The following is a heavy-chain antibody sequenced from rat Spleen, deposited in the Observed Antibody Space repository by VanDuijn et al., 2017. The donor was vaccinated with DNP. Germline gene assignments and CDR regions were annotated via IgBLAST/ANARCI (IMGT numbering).Heavy chain of an antibody. Sequence: EVQLVESGGGLVQPGNSLKLSCAASGFSFSDYAMAWVRQSPGKGLEWMGVMWTGGSTAYNSLLKSRLSISRDTSKSQVVLKVNSLQSEDTAIYYCTRDQGVTTVPTGNWFAYWGQGTLVTVSS. CDR2: MWTGGST. CDR1: GFSFSDYA. V-gene: IGHV2S63*01. D-gene: IGHD1-1*01. J-gene: IGHJ3*01. CDR3: TRDQGVTTVPTGNWFAY.